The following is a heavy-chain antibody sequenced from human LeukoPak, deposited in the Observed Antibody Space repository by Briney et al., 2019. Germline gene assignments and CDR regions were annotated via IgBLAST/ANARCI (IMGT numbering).Heavy chain of an antibody. D-gene: IGHD3-22*01. CDR1: GYTFNSFG. CDR3: ARDGPMIVVVMNYYYGMDV. CDR2: ISAYNGGT. Sequence: ASVKVSCKASGYTFNSFGITWVRQAPGQGLEWMGWISAYNGGTNYLQKLQGRVTMTTDTATSTAYMELRSLRSDDTAVYYCARDGPMIVVVMNYYYGMDVWGQGTTVTVSS. J-gene: IGHJ6*02. V-gene: IGHV1-18*01.